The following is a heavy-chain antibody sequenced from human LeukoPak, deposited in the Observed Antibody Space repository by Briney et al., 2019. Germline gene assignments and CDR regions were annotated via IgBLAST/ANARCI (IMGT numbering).Heavy chain of an antibody. CDR3: ASETSSYYYYGMDV. V-gene: IGHV3-48*04. CDR2: ISSSSSTI. CDR1: GFTFSSYS. J-gene: IGHJ6*02. Sequence: GGSLRLSCAASGFTFSSYSMNWVRQAPGKGLEWVSYISSSSSTIYYAGSVKGRFTISRDNAKNSLYLQMNSLRAEDTAVYYCASETSSYYYYGMDVWDQGTTVTVSS.